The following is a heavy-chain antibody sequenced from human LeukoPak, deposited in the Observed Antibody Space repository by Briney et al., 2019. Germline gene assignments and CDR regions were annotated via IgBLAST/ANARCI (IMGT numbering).Heavy chain of an antibody. CDR1: GGSFSGYY. Sequence: SETLSLTCAVYGGSFSGYYWSWIRQPPGKGLEWIGEINHSGSTNYNPSLKSRVTISVDTSKNQFSLKLSSVTAADTAVYYCARRGWHFPLRYFDLWGRGTLVTVSS. J-gene: IGHJ2*01. CDR3: ARRGWHFPLRYFDL. D-gene: IGHD6-19*01. CDR2: INHSGST. V-gene: IGHV4-34*01.